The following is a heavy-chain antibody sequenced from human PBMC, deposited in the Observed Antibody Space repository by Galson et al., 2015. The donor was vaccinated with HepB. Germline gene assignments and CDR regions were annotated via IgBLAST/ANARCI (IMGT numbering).Heavy chain of an antibody. V-gene: IGHV3-21*04. J-gene: IGHJ4*02. D-gene: IGHD3-16*01. Sequence: SLRLSCAASGFTFGSYTMNWVRQAPGKGLEWVSFITSSSSYLYYADSLQGRFTISRDNSNNSLFLQMDSLRVEDTAVYYCARGDARYFDIWGQGVLVTVSS. CDR2: ITSSSSYL. CDR3: ARGDARYFDI. CDR1: GFTFGSYT.